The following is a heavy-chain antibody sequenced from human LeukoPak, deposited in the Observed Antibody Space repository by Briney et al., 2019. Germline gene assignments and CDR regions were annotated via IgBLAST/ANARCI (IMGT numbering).Heavy chain of an antibody. Sequence: ASVKVPCKASGYNFTNFEINWVRLTTGQGLEWVGWMNPNTGGAGYGQKFLGRVSMTRDTSSSTAYLDLTRLRSDDTAVYFCATHFIVATVLWGQGTLVTVSS. CDR1: GYNFTNFE. V-gene: IGHV1-8*01. CDR3: ATHFIVATVL. J-gene: IGHJ4*02. D-gene: IGHD2-21*01. CDR2: MNPNTGGA.